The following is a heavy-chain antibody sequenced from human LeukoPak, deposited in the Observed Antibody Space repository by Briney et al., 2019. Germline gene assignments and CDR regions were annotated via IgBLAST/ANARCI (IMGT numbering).Heavy chain of an antibody. CDR2: IYSGGST. CDR1: GFTVSSNY. J-gene: IGHJ1*01. V-gene: IGHV3-53*01. CDR3: ARLYSSGWYGYFQH. Sequence: GGSLRLSCAASGFTVSSNYMSWVRQAPGKGLEWVSVIYSGGSTYYADSVKGRFTISRDNSKNTLYLQMNSLRAEDTAVYYCARLYSSGWYGYFQHWGQGTLVTVSS. D-gene: IGHD6-19*01.